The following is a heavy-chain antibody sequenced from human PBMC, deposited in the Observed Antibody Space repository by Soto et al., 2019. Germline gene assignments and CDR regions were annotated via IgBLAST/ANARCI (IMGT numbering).Heavy chain of an antibody. CDR1: GFTFTRYS. V-gene: IGHV3-21*06. CDR2: ISSTTNYI. J-gene: IGHJ4*02. CDR3: ARESEDLTSNFDY. Sequence: PVGSLRLSCAASGFTFTRYSMNWVRQAPGKGLEWVSSISSTTNYIYYGDSMKGRFTISRDNAKNSLYLEMNSLRAEDTAVYYCARESEDLTSNFDYWGQGTLVNVSS.